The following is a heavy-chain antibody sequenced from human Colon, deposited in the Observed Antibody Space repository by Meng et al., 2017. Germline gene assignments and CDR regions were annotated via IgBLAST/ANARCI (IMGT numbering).Heavy chain of an antibody. J-gene: IGHJ4*02. Sequence: GESLKISCAASGFTFTNYAMSWVRQAPGKGLEWVSSLTRSGGSTYYPDYVKGRFTISRDNSKNTVYLQMESLRAEDTALYYCAAGGDSSGWFFAYWGQGTLVTVSS. CDR1: GFTFTNYA. V-gene: IGHV3-23*01. D-gene: IGHD6-19*01. CDR2: LTRSGGST. CDR3: AAGGDSSGWFFAY.